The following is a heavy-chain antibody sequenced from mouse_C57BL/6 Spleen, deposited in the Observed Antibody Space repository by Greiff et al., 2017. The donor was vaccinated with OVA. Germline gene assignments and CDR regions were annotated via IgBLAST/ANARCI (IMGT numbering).Heavy chain of an antibody. CDR3: ASLYYSNYLWYFDV. CDR1: GYTFTDYN. V-gene: IGHV1-22*01. Sequence: EVKLQQSGPELVKPGASVKMSCKASGYTFTDYNMHWVKQSHGKSLEWIGYINPNNGGTSYNQKFKGKATLTVNKSSSTAYMELRSLTSEDSAVYYCASLYYSNYLWYFDVWGTGTTVTVSS. CDR2: INPNNGGT. D-gene: IGHD2-5*01. J-gene: IGHJ1*03.